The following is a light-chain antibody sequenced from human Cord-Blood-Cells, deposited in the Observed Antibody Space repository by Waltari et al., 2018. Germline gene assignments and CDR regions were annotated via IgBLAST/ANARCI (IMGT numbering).Light chain of an antibody. Sequence: QSALTQPASVSGSPGQSLTISCTGTSSDVGGYNYVYWYQQHPGKAPKLMIYDVSKRPSGVSNRFSGSKSGNTASLTISGLQAEDEADYYCSSYTSSSRVFGGGTKLTVL. CDR1: SSDVGGYNY. CDR3: SSYTSSSRV. J-gene: IGLJ3*02. CDR2: DVS. V-gene: IGLV2-14*01.